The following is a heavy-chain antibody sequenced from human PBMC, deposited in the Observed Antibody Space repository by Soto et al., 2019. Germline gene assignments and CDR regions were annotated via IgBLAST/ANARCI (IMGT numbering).Heavy chain of an antibody. CDR3: ATTSSGYPLNGMDV. CDR2: IIPIFGTA. Sequence: SVKVSCKASGGTFSSYAISWVRQAPGQGLEWMGGIIPIFGTANYAQKFQGRVTITADESTSTAYMELSSLRSEDTAVYYCATTSSGYPLNGMDVWGQGTTVTASS. V-gene: IGHV1-69*13. J-gene: IGHJ6*02. D-gene: IGHD3-22*01. CDR1: GGTFSSYA.